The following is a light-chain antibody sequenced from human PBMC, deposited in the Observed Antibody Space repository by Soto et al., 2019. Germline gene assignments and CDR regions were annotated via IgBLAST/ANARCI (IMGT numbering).Light chain of an antibody. J-gene: IGLJ3*02. Sequence: QSVLTQPPSASGTPGQSVTISCSGDMSNIGSNPVNWYQHLPGAAPKLLISNHDQRPSGVPDRFAGSKSGTSAYLAITELQSEDESDYYCAAWDVRIKGAVFGGGTKLTVL. CDR1: MSNIGSNP. CDR3: AAWDVRIKGAV. CDR2: NHD. V-gene: IGLV1-44*01.